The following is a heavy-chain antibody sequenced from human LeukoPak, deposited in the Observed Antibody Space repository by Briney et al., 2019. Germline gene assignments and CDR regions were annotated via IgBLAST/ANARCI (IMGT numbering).Heavy chain of an antibody. D-gene: IGHD2-21*02. CDR1: GYTFTSCG. J-gene: IGHJ4*02. V-gene: IGHV1-18*01. Sequence: ASVRVSCKASGYTFTSCGISWVRQAPGQGLEWMGWISAYNGNTNYAQKLQGRVTMTTDTSTSTAYMELRSLRSDDTAVYYCATAAVVVTAIRAVGFDYWGQGTLVTVSS. CDR3: ATAAVVVTAIRAVGFDY. CDR2: ISAYNGNT.